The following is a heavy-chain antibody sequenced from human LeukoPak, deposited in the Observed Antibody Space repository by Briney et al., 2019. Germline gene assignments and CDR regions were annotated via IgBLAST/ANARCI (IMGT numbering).Heavy chain of an antibody. D-gene: IGHD2-2*02. CDR2: ISYDGSNK. CDR3: AKEGCSSTSCYIDY. J-gene: IGHJ4*02. Sequence: PGGALRLSCAASGFTFSSYGMHWVRQAPGKGLEGGGVISYDGSNKYYADSVKGRFTISRDNSKNTLYLQMNSLRAEDTAVYYCAKEGCSSTSCYIDYWGQGTLVTVSS. V-gene: IGHV3-30*18. CDR1: GFTFSSYG.